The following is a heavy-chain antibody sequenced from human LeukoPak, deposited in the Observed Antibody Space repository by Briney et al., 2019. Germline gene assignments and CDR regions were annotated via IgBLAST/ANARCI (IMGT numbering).Heavy chain of an antibody. J-gene: IGHJ4*02. Sequence: SETLSLTCTVSGDSISVYYWSWIRQPPGKVLEWVGYIYYSGSTKYNPSLKSRVTMSLDTSKNQFSLKLTSVTAADTAVYYCARSLWFGELAYFDYWGQGTLVTVSS. CDR3: ARSLWFGELAYFDY. CDR1: GDSISVYY. V-gene: IGHV4-59*01. CDR2: IYYSGST. D-gene: IGHD3-10*01.